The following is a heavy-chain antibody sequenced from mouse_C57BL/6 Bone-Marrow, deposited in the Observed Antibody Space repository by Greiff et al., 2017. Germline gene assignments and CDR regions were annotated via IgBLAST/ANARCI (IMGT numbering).Heavy chain of an antibody. Sequence: EVKLVESGGGLVKPGGSLKLPCAASGFTFSSYAMAWVRQTPEKRLEWVATISDGGSYTFYTHNVKGRFTISRDNVKNTLYRQLSHLECEYTAMNYCASGRRYGSPYWYFDVWGTGTTVTVAS. D-gene: IGHD1-1*01. CDR1: GFTFSSYA. CDR2: ISDGGSYT. V-gene: IGHV5-4*03. CDR3: ASGRRYGSPYWYFDV. J-gene: IGHJ1*03.